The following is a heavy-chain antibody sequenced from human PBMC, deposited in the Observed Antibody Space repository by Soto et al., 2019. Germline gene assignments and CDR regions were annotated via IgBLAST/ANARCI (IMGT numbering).Heavy chain of an antibody. D-gene: IGHD1-1*01. CDR2: ISYDGNNK. CDR1: GFTFSSYG. J-gene: IGHJ4*02. CDR3: AKSVYNWNGGFFDY. V-gene: IGHV3-30*18. Sequence: QVQLVESGGGVVQPGRSLRLSCAASGFTFSSYGMHWVRQAPGKGLQWVAVISYDGNNKYYADSVKGRFTISRDNSKNTLYLLRNSLRAEDTAVYYCAKSVYNWNGGFFDYWGQGTLVTVSS.